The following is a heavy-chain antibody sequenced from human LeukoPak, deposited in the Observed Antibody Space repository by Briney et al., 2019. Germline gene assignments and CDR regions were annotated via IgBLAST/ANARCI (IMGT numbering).Heavy chain of an antibody. D-gene: IGHD3-9*01. V-gene: IGHV5-51*01. CDR3: ASLLTGSSRYYYGMDV. CDR1: GYSFTSYW. J-gene: IGHJ6*02. Sequence: GESLQISCKGSGYSFTSYWIGWVRQMPGKGLEWMGIIYPGDSDTRYSPSFQGQVTISADKSISTAYLQWSSLKASDTAMYYCASLLTGSSRYYYGMDVWGQGTTVTVSS. CDR2: IYPGDSDT.